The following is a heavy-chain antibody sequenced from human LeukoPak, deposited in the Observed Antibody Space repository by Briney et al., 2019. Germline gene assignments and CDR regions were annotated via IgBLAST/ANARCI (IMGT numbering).Heavy chain of an antibody. CDR2: TYHSGST. V-gene: IGHV4-38-2*02. CDR1: GYSISSGYY. CDR3: AREGDSNSVGWFDP. J-gene: IGHJ5*02. Sequence: PSETLSLTCTVSGYSISSGYYWGWIRQPPGKGLEWIGSTYHSGSTYYNPSLKSRVTISVDTSKNQFSLKLSSVIAADTAVYYCAREGDSNSVGWFDPWGQGTLVTVSS. D-gene: IGHD6-13*01.